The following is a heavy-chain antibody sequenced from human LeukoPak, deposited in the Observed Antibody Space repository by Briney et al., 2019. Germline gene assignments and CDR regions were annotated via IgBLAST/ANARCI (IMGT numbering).Heavy chain of an antibody. V-gene: IGHV3-30-3*01. D-gene: IGHD3-10*01. CDR2: ISYDGSNK. Sequence: GGSLRLSCAASGFTFSSYAMHWVRQAPGKGLEWVAVISYDGSNKYYADSVKGRFTISRDNSKNTLYLQMNSLRAEDTAVYYCARDSTMVRGVILLSPHDEFGYFDYWGQGTLVTVSS. J-gene: IGHJ4*02. CDR3: ARDSTMVRGVILLSPHDEFGYFDY. CDR1: GFTFSSYA.